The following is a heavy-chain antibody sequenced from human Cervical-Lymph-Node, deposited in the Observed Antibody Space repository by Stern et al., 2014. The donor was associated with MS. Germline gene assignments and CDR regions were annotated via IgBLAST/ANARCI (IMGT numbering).Heavy chain of an antibody. V-gene: IGHV3-23*04. CDR3: AKVETSYYDFWSGSDY. D-gene: IGHD3-3*01. J-gene: IGHJ4*02. Sequence: VQLVESGGGLVQPGGSLRLSCAASGFTFSSYAMSWVRQAPGKGLEWVSAISGSGGSTYYADSVKGRFTISRDNSKNTLYLQMNSLRAEDTAVYYCAKVETSYYDFWSGSDYWGQGTLVTVSS. CDR2: ISGSGGST. CDR1: GFTFSSYA.